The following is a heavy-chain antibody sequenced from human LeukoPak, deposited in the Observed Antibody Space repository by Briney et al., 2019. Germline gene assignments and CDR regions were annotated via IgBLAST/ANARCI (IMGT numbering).Heavy chain of an antibody. D-gene: IGHD5-24*01. J-gene: IGHJ4*02. V-gene: IGHV1-2*02. Sequence: ASVKVSCKASGYTFTGYYMHWVRQAPGQGLEWMGWINPNSGGTNYAQKFQGRVTMTRDTSISAVYMELSRLRSDDTAVYYCARESTGVYNLVQYWGQGTLVTVSS. CDR1: GYTFTGYY. CDR2: INPNSGGT. CDR3: ARESTGVYNLVQY.